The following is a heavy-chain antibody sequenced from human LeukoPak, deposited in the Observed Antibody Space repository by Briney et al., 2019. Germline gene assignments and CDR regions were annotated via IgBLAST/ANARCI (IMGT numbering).Heavy chain of an antibody. CDR2: ISSSSSYI. Sequence: GGSLRLSCAASGFTFSSYSMNWVRQAPRKGLEWVSSISSSSSYIYYADSVKGRFTISRDNAKNSLYLQMNSLRAEDTAVYYCARDPEWLVHDAFDIWGQGTMVTVSS. V-gene: IGHV3-21*01. J-gene: IGHJ3*02. CDR3: ARDPEWLVHDAFDI. CDR1: GFTFSSYS. D-gene: IGHD6-19*01.